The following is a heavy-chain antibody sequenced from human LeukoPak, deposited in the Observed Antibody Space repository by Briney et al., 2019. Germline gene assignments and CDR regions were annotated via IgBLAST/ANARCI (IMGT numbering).Heavy chain of an antibody. CDR3: ARDLQYYYDSSGYYPVGAFDI. CDR2: IYYSGST. CDR1: GGSLSSYY. J-gene: IGHJ3*02. D-gene: IGHD3-22*01. Sequence: PSETLSLTCTVSGGSLSSYYWSWSRQPPGKGLEWIGYIYYSGSTKYNPSLKSRVTISVDTSKNQFSLKLSSVTAADTAVYYCARDLQYYYDSSGYYPVGAFDIWGQGTMVTVSS. V-gene: IGHV4-59*01.